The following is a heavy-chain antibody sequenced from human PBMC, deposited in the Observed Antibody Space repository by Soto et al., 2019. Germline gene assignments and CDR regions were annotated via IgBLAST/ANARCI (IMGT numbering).Heavy chain of an antibody. Sequence: ASVKLSCKPSGYTFTSYDINWVRQAPGQGLEWMGWINPNNGNTGYAQKLQGRLTMTRNTSISTVYMELSSLTSDDTAVYYCARENSGWYGTDFDFWGQGTPVTVSS. CDR3: ARENSGWYGTDFDF. CDR1: GYTFTSYD. D-gene: IGHD6-19*01. CDR2: INPNNGNT. J-gene: IGHJ4*02. V-gene: IGHV1-8*01.